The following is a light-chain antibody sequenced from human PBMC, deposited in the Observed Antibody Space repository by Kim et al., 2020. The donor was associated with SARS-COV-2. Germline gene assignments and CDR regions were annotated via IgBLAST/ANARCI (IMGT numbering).Light chain of an antibody. V-gene: IGKV4-1*01. CDR1: QSVLYSSNNKNY. J-gene: IGKJ2*01. Sequence: ATINCKSSQSVLYSSNNKNYLAWYPQKPGQPPKLLIYWASTRESGVPDRFSGSGSGTDFTLTISSLQAEDVAVYYCQQYYITPPTFGQGTKLEI. CDR2: WAS. CDR3: QQYYITPPT.